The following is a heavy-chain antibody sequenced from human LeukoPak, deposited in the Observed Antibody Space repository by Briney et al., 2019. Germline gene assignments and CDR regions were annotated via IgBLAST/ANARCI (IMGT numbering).Heavy chain of an antibody. CDR3: AKNGGYDYYYYYYLDV. V-gene: IGHV4-39*07. J-gene: IGHJ6*03. CDR2: IYYSGST. Sequence: SETLSLTCTVSGGSISSSSYYWGWIRQPPGKGLEWIGSIYYSGSTYYNPSLTSRVTISIDSSKNQFSLKLSSVTAADTAVYYCAKNGGYDYYYYYYLDVRGKGTTVTISS. CDR1: GGSISSSSYY. D-gene: IGHD5-12*01.